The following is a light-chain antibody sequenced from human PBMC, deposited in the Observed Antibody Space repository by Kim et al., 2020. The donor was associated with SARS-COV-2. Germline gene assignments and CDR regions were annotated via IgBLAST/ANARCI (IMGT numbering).Light chain of an antibody. CDR3: QKSNSTHRT. J-gene: IGKJ1*01. CDR2: GAS. CDR1: QHISNC. V-gene: IGKV1-27*01. Sequence: APVGDRCTSPCRASQHISNCLVVYQQKPGKVPNLLIFGASTLQSGVPSLFSRSSSGTDFTLTISSLQPEDVATYFCQKSNSTHRTFGQGTKVDIK.